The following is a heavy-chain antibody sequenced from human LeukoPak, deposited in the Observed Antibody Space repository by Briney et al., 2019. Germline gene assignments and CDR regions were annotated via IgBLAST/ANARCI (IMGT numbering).Heavy chain of an antibody. CDR1: GYMFTAYY. V-gene: IGHV1-2*02. D-gene: IGHD4-23*01. CDR3: ARLNSGNRRGILY. CDR2: INPNSGGT. Sequence: ASLKVSSKASGYMFTAYYINWVRQSPGLGLEWLGWINPNSGGTTYAQRLQGRVTMTSDTSTSTAYLELNGLRSDNTAVYFCARLNSGNRRGILYWGQGSLVTVSS. J-gene: IGHJ4*02.